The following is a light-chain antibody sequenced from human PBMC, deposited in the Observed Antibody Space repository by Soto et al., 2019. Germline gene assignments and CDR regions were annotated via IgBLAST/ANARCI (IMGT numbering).Light chain of an antibody. CDR2: DNN. J-gene: IGLJ3*02. V-gene: IGLV1-40*01. CDR3: QSYDSSLSGWV. CDR1: SSNVGAGYG. Sequence: QSVLTQPPSVSGAPGLRVTISCTGSSSNVGAGYGVHWYQHLPGTAPKLLISDNNNRPSGVPDRFSGSRSGTSASLAITGLQAEDEGHYYCQSYDSSLSGWVFGGGTKVTVL.